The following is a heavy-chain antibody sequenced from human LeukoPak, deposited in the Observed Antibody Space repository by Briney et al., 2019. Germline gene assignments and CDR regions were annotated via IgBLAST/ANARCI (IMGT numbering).Heavy chain of an antibody. V-gene: IGHV4-59*08. CDR2: IYYSGST. Sequence: SETLSLTCTVSGGSISSYYWSWIRQPPGKVLEWIGYIYYSGSTNYNPSLKSRVTISVDTSKNQFSLKLSSVTAADTAVYYCARYSNYDPYYFDYWGQGTLVTVSS. D-gene: IGHD4-11*01. CDR1: GGSISSYY. CDR3: ARYSNYDPYYFDY. J-gene: IGHJ4*02.